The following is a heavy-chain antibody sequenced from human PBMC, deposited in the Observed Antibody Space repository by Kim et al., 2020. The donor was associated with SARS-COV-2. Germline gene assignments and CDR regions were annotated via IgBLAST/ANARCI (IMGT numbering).Heavy chain of an antibody. D-gene: IGHD3-3*01. CDR3: ASEGTYYDFWSGYQNYFDY. CDR2: ISYDGSNK. J-gene: IGHJ4*02. V-gene: IGHV3-30-3*01. CDR1: GFTFSSYA. Sequence: GRSLRLSCAASGFTFSSYAMHWVRQAPGKGLEWVAVISYDGSNKYYADSVKGRFTISRDNSKNTLYLQMNSLRAEDTAVYYCASEGTYYDFWSGYQNYFDYWGQGTLVTVSS.